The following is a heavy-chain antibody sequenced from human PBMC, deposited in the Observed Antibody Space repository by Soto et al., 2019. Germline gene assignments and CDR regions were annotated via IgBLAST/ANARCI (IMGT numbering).Heavy chain of an antibody. CDR2: MKGDGSKE. J-gene: IGHJ3*02. V-gene: IGHV3-7*01. CDR1: GFTFSTSW. D-gene: IGHD4-17*01. CDR3: ARELNYGVSTVYYDVFDT. Sequence: VQLVESGGGLVQPGGSLRLSCLASGFTFSTSWMTWVRQATGKGLEWVANMKGDGSKENYVDSVKGRFTISRDNAKNSLFLQMNSLRDEDTALYYCARELNYGVSTVYYDVFDTWGQGTMVTVSP.